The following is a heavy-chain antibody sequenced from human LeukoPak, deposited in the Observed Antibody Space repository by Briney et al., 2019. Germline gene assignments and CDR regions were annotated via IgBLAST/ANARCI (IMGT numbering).Heavy chain of an antibody. CDR2: IKRDGSEK. CDR1: GFTFSNYW. J-gene: IGHJ4*02. D-gene: IGHD2-2*01. V-gene: IGHV3-7*01. CDR3: ARDQSTYAWSRISDY. Sequence: GGSLRLSCAASGFTFSNYWMTWVRQAPGKGLEWVANIKRDGSEKYYVDSVRGRFTISRDNAKNSLYLQMNSLRAEDTAVYYCARDQSTYAWSRISDYWGQGTLVTVSS.